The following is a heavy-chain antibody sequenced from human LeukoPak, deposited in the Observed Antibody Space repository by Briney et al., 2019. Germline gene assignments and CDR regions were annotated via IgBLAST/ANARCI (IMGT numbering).Heavy chain of an antibody. Sequence: GGSLRLSCAASGFTFSSSATSWVRQAPGKGLEWVSAISNNGGYTYYADSVQGRFTISRDNSKSTLCLQMNSLRAEDTAVYYCAKQLGYCSDGSCYFPYWGQGTLVTVSS. D-gene: IGHD2-15*01. CDR2: ISNNGGYT. CDR1: GFTFSSSA. J-gene: IGHJ4*02. CDR3: AKQLGYCSDGSCYFPY. V-gene: IGHV3-23*01.